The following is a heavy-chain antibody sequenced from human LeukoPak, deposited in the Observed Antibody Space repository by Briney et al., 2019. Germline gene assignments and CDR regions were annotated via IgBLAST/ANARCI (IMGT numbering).Heavy chain of an antibody. D-gene: IGHD2-2*01. J-gene: IGHJ5*02. Sequence: SETLSLTCAVYGGSFSGYYWSWIRQPPGKGLEWIGEINHSGSTNYNPSLKSRVTISVDTSKNQFSLKLSSVTAADTAVYYCARAQLPTNWFDPWGQGTLVTVSS. CDR3: ARAQLPTNWFDP. V-gene: IGHV4-34*01. CDR2: INHSGST. CDR1: GGSFSGYY.